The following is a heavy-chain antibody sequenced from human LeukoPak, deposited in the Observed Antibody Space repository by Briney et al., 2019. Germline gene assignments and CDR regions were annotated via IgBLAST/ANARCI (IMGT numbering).Heavy chain of an antibody. CDR3: ARGAEWELPHYFDY. Sequence: SETLSLTCAVYGGSFSGYYWSWIRQPPGKGLEWIGEINHSGSTNYNPSLKSRVTISVDTSKNQFSLKLSSVTAADTAVYYCARGAEWELPHYFDYWGQGTLVTVSS. V-gene: IGHV4-34*01. CDR2: INHSGST. J-gene: IGHJ4*02. CDR1: GGSFSGYY. D-gene: IGHD1-26*01.